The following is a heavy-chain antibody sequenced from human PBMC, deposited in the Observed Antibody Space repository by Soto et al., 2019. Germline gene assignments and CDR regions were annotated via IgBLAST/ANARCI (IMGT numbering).Heavy chain of an antibody. CDR1: GFTFGTYA. CDR3: ARVTPGNNLYYFSGMDV. J-gene: IGHJ6*02. V-gene: IGHV3-30-3*01. CDR2: ISYEGSNT. Sequence: PRGSLRLSCVASGFTFGTYAIHWVRQAPGKGLQWVALISYEGSNTYYADSVKGRFTVSRDNSKSTLYLQMNSLRPEDTGVYYCARVTPGNNLYYFSGMDVWGQGTSVTVSS. D-gene: IGHD1-1*01.